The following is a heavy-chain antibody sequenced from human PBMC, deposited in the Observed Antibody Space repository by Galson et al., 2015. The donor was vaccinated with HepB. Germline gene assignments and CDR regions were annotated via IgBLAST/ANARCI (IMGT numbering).Heavy chain of an antibody. J-gene: IGHJ6*02. CDR3: ARHKRFGDSALDGYYCYGMDV. V-gene: IGHV4-59*08. CDR1: RGSISGYY. D-gene: IGHD5-18*01. Sequence: LSLTCTVSRGSISGYYWSWIRQPPGKGLEWIGYIFYSGSTNYNPSLKSRVTISLDTSKSQFSLKLSSVTAADTAVYYCARHKRFGDSALDGYYCYGMDVWGQGTTVTVSS. CDR2: IFYSGST.